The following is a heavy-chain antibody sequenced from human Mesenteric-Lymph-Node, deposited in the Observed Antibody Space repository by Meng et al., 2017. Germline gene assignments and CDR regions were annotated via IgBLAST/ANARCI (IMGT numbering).Heavy chain of an antibody. Sequence: SETLSLTCTVSGYSISSGYYWGWIRQPPGKGLEWIGSIYHSGSTYYNPSLKSRVTISVDTSKNQFSLKLSSVTAADTAVYYCARAACSGGSCDGLTHATVYFQHWGQGTLVTVSS. J-gene: IGHJ1*01. CDR2: IYHSGST. CDR1: GYSISSGYY. D-gene: IGHD2-15*01. CDR3: ARAACSGGSCDGLTHATVYFQH. V-gene: IGHV4-38-2*02.